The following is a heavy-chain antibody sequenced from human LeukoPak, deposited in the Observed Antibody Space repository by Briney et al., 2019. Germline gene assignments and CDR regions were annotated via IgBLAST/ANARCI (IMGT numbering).Heavy chain of an antibody. V-gene: IGHV4-34*01. CDR1: GGSFSGYY. D-gene: IGHD2-2*01. J-gene: IGHJ4*02. Sequence: SETLSLTCAVYGGSFSGYYWSWIRQPPGKGLEWIGEINHSGSTNYNPSLKSRVTISVDTSKNQFSLKLSSVTAADTAVYYCARVKACIVVVPARPASTRHFDYWGQGTLVTVSS. CDR3: ARVKACIVVVPARPASTRHFDY. CDR2: INHSGST.